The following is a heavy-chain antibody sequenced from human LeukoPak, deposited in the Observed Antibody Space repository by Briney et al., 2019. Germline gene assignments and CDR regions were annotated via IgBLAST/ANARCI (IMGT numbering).Heavy chain of an antibody. J-gene: IGHJ6*02. V-gene: IGHV4-34*01. CDR2: INHSGST. Sequence: SETLSLTCAVYGRSFSGYYWSWIRQPPGKGLEWIGEINHSGSTNYNPSLKSRVTISVDTSKNQISLKLSSVTAADTAVYSCARGWGLSSTCPPYYYYYYGMDVWGQGTTVTVSS. CDR1: GRSFSGYY. D-gene: IGHD2-2*01. CDR3: ARGWGLSSTCPPYYYYYYGMDV.